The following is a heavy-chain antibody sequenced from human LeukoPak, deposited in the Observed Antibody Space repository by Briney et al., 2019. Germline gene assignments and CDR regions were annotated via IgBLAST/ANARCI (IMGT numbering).Heavy chain of an antibody. CDR1: KFTFSTYG. J-gene: IGHJ4*02. V-gene: IGHV3-48*03. CDR2: ISESGSDT. D-gene: IGHD2-21*01. Sequence: PGGSLRLSCVASKFTFSTYGMVWVRQAPGKGLEWVSYISESGSDTYYVDSVKGRFTISRDNAKNSLFLQMNSLRVEDTAIYYCARNGGGLDYWGQGTLVTVSS. CDR3: ARNGGGLDY.